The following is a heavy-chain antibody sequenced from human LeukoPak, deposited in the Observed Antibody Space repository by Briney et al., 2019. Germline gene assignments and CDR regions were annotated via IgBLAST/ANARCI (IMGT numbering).Heavy chain of an antibody. D-gene: IGHD6-19*01. J-gene: IGHJ4*02. CDR2: IFQSVST. CDR3: ARNNSNGFDF. V-gene: IGHV4-59*08. CDR1: GGSIKDYF. Sequence: SETLSLTCSVSGGSIKDYFWTWIRQPPGKGLEWIGTIFQSVSTYYNPSLKSRVTTSVDTSKNQFSLKLSSVTAADTAVYYCARNNSNGFDFWSQGTLVTVSS.